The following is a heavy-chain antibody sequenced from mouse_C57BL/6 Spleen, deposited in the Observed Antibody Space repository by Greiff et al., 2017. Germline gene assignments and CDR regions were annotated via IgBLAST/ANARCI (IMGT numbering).Heavy chain of an antibody. D-gene: IGHD1-1*02. Sequence: QVQLQQPGAELVKPGASVKVSCKASGYTFTSYWMNWVKQGPGQGLEWIGRIHPSDSDTNYNQKLKGKATLTVDKSSSTAYMQLSSLTSEDSAVYYCAIFCADYDYEAMDYWGQGTSVTVSS. CDR1: GYTFTSYW. CDR3: AIFCADYDYEAMDY. CDR2: IHPSDSDT. V-gene: IGHV1-74*01. J-gene: IGHJ4*01.